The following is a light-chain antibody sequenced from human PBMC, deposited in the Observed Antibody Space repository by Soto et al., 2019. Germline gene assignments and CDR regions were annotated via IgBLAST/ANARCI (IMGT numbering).Light chain of an antibody. Sequence: QSALTQPASVSGSPGQSITISCTGTSSDVGNYNLVSWYQHHPGKAPKLMIYEVSRRPSGVSSRFSGSKSGNTASLTISGLQAEDESDYYCCSYAGSSTWVFGGGTKLPS. V-gene: IGLV2-23*02. J-gene: IGLJ3*02. CDR3: CSYAGSSTWV. CDR1: SSDVGNYNL. CDR2: EVS.